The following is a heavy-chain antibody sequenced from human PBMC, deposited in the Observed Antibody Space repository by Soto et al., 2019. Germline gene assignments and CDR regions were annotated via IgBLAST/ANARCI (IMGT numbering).Heavy chain of an antibody. Sequence: EVQLLESGGGLVQPGGSLRLSCAASGFTFSSYAMNWVRQAPGKGLEWVSAISGSGGSTYYADSVKGRFTISRDNSKNTLYLQMSSLRAEDTAVYYCAKAVIPNLYYFDYWGQGTLVTVSS. V-gene: IGHV3-23*01. J-gene: IGHJ4*02. D-gene: IGHD3-22*01. CDR2: ISGSGGST. CDR1: GFTFSSYA. CDR3: AKAVIPNLYYFDY.